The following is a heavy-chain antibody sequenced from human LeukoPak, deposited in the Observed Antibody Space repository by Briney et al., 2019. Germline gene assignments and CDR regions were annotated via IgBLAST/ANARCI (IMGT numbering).Heavy chain of an antibody. CDR3: ARRSYGTGAFDI. D-gene: IGHD3/OR15-3a*01. CDR2: IIPIFGTA. CDR1: GGTFSSYA. J-gene: IGHJ3*02. Sequence: GASVKVSCKASGGTFSSYAISWVRQAPGQGLEWMGGIIPIFGTANYAQKFQGRVTITADKSTSTAYMELSSLRSEDTAVYYCARRSYGTGAFDIWGQGTMVTVSS. V-gene: IGHV1-69*06.